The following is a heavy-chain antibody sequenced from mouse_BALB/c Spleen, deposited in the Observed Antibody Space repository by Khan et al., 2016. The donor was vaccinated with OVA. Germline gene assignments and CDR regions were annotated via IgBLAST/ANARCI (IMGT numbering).Heavy chain of an antibody. V-gene: IGHV2-6-4*01. CDR2: IWGGGGT. CDR1: GFSLSRYN. J-gene: IGHJ4*01. Sequence: QVQLKESGPGLVAPSQSLSITCTVSGFSLSRYNIHWVRQPPEKGLEWLGMIWGGGGTDYNSTLTSRLSISKDNSKSQVFLKMNSLQTDDTAMYYCARAYYRYDGYYAMDYWGQGTSVTVSS. D-gene: IGHD2-14*01. CDR3: ARAYYRYDGYYAMDY.